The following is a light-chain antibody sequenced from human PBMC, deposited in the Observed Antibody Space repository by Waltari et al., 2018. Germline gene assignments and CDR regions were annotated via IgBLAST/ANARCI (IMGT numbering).Light chain of an antibody. CDR3: QSYDSSLSAVV. CDR2: GNS. CDR1: SSNIGAGYD. Sequence: QSVLTRPPSVSGAPGQRVTISCTGRSSNIGAGYDVHWYQQVPGTAPKLLIYGNSNRPSGVPDRFSGSKSGTSASLAITGLQAEDEADYYCQSYDSSLSAVVFGGGTKLTVL. V-gene: IGLV1-40*01. J-gene: IGLJ2*01.